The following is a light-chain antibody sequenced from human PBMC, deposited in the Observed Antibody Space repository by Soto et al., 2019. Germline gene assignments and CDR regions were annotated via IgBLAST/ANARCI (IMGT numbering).Light chain of an antibody. CDR2: KAF. J-gene: IGKJ1*01. CDR3: QHYNSYSEA. CDR1: DNIGPW. V-gene: IGKV1-5*03. Sequence: DIQMTQSPSTLSASIGDRVAITCRASDNIGPWVAWYQQKPGKAPKLLIYKAFTLETGAPSRFSGSGSGTEFTLTISSLQPDDFATYYCQHYNSYSEAFGQGTKVDIK.